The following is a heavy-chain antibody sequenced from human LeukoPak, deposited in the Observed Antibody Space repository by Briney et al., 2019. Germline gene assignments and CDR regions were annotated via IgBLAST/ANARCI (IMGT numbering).Heavy chain of an antibody. CDR1: GYTFTTYS. CDR3: AREWPHTYRFDP. D-gene: IGHD5-12*01. V-gene: IGHV1-18*01. Sequence: GASVKVSCKASGYTFTTYSINWVRQAPGQGLEWMGWISAYNGNTKYAQKVQGRVTMTTNTSTTTVYMELSSLGSEDTAVYYCAREWPHTYRFDPWGQGTLVTVSS. CDR2: ISAYNGNT. J-gene: IGHJ5*02.